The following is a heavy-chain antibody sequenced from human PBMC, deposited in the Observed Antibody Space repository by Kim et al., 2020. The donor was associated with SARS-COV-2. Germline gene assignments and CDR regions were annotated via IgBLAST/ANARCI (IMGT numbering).Heavy chain of an antibody. J-gene: IGHJ6*02. Sequence: GGSLRLSCAASGFTFSSCAIHWVRQAPGKGLEWVAVISYDGSNKNYADSVKGRFTISRDNSKNTLYLQMNSLRAEDTALYSCARDPWSRLRGLTYSYYGMDVGGQGTTVTVSS. D-gene: IGHD3-10*01. V-gene: IGHV3-30-3*01. CDR1: GFTFSSCA. CDR3: ARDPWSRLRGLTYSYYGMDV. CDR2: ISYDGSNK.